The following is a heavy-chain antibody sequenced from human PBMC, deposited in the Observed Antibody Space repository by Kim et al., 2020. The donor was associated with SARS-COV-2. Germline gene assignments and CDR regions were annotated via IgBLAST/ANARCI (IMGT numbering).Heavy chain of an antibody. CDR3: ARDQVSIFDSSGYYYVFED. J-gene: IGHJ4*02. D-gene: IGHD3-22*01. CDR1: GNTFSSYS. Sequence: GGSLRLSCAASGNTFSSYSMNWVRQAPGKGLEWISSISSSGSDIFYADSVKGRFTISRDNVRNSPYLQMNSLRVEDTAVYYCARDQVSIFDSSGYYYVFEDWGQGTLVTVSS. CDR2: ISSSGSDI. V-gene: IGHV3-21*01.